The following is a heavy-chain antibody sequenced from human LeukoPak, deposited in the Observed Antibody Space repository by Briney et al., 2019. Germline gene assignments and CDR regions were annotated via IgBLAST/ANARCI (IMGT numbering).Heavy chain of an antibody. D-gene: IGHD3-22*01. CDR3: ARDLIRLSSGQPLVPFFDI. CDR2: IYYTGNT. V-gene: IGHV4-59*12. J-gene: IGHJ3*02. Sequence: SETLSLTCTVFGGSIGGYYWNWIRQSPEKGLECIGYIYYTGNTNYNPSLKSRVTISVDTSKNQFSLKLSSVTAADTAVYYCARDLIRLSSGQPLVPFFDIWGQGTMVTVSS. CDR1: GGSIGGYY.